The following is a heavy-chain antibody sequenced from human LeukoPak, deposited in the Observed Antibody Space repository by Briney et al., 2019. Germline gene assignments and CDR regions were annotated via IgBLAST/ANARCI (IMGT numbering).Heavy chain of an antibody. CDR1: GYTFTTYG. J-gene: IGHJ4*02. D-gene: IGHD6-19*01. CDR2: ISAYNGNT. V-gene: IGHV1-18*01. Sequence: ASVKVSCKASGYTFTTYGSSWVRQAPGQGPEWMGWISAYNGNTNYAQKLQGRVTMTTDTSASTDYMELRSLRSDDTAVYYCARGIHSSGWYNYFDSWGQGTLVTVSS. CDR3: ARGIHSSGWYNYFDS.